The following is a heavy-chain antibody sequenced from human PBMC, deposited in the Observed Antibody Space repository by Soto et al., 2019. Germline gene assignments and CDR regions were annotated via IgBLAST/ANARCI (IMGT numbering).Heavy chain of an antibody. J-gene: IGHJ6*02. Sequence: QVQLQQSGPGLVKPSQTLSLTCAISGDSVSSNNAAWNWIRQSPSRDLEWMGWTYYRSKWYSDYSLSVKSRITINPDTSKDQFSLQLNSVTPEDTALYYCARAKEYTRSSGMDVWGQGTTVTVSS. CDR3: ARAKEYTRSSGMDV. V-gene: IGHV6-1*01. CDR2: TYYRSKWYS. CDR1: GDSVSSNNAA. D-gene: IGHD6-6*01.